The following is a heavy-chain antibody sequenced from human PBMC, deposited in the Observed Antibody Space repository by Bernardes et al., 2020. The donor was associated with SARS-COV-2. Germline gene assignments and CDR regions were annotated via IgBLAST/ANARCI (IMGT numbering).Heavy chain of an antibody. CDR1: GGSFSSHY. V-gene: IGHV4-34*01. D-gene: IGHD3-3*01. Sequence: MSLTFAFYGGSFSSHYWAWIRQPPGRGREWVGEINHSGSSTYNPSLKSRVTLSVDTSKMQFSLKLTSVNAADMAVYYCARGASFGFLSAYSFGRGGPFDPWGQGVLVTVAS. CDR2: INHSGSS. CDR3: ARGASFGFLSAYSFGRGGPFDP. J-gene: IGHJ5*02.